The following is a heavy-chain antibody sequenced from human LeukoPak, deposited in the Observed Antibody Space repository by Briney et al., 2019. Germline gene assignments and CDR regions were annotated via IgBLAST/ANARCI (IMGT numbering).Heavy chain of an antibody. CDR2: IYHSGSS. J-gene: IGHJ5*02. V-gene: IGHV4-4*02. D-gene: IGHD5-24*01. CDR1: GGSISSSNW. Sequence: PSETLSLTCAVSGGSISSSNWWSWVRQPPGKGLEWIGEIYHSGSSNYNPSLKSRVTISVDKSKNQFSLKLSSVTAADTAVYYCAKGGYTDSTNWFDPWGQGTLVTVSS. CDR3: AKGGYTDSTNWFDP.